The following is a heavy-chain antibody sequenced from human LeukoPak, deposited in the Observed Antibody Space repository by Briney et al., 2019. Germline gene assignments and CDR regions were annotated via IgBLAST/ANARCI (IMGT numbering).Heavy chain of an antibody. Sequence: GRSLRLSCTASGLTFSDFGMHWVRQARGKGLEGVAVISHDGTKTYYVESVKGRFTISRDNAKNALYLQMNSLRAEDTAVYYCARDLTPGGTRFGNFDPWGQGTLVTVSS. CDR2: ISHDGTKT. V-gene: IGHV3-30*03. J-gene: IGHJ5*02. CDR3: ARDLTPGGTRFGNFDP. D-gene: IGHD3-9*01. CDR1: GLTFSDFG.